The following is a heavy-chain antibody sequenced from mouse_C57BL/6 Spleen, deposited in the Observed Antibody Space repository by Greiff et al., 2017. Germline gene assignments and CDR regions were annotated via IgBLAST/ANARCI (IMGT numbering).Heavy chain of an antibody. Sequence: EVKLQESGAELVKPGASVKLSCTASGFNIKDYYMHWVKQRTEQGLEWIGRLDPEDGETKYAPKFQRKATITADTSSNTAYLQLSSLTSEDTAVYYCARAGTGGYFDYWGQGTTLTVSS. V-gene: IGHV14-2*01. CDR1: GFNIKDYY. D-gene: IGHD4-1*01. CDR2: LDPEDGET. J-gene: IGHJ2*01. CDR3: ARAGTGGYFDY.